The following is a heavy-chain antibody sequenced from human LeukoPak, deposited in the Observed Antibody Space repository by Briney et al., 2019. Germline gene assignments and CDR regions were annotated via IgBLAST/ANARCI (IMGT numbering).Heavy chain of an antibody. J-gene: IGHJ5*02. D-gene: IGHD3-3*01. CDR2: INPNRGGP. CDR3: ARVGDFWSGYHPQDWFDP. V-gene: IGHV1-2*02. CDR1: GYTFTGYY. Sequence: ASVKVSCKASGYTFTGYYMHWVRQAPGQGLEWMGWINPNRGGPNYAQKFPRRVTMTRDTSISTAYMELGRLRSDDTAVYYCARVGDFWSGYHPQDWFDPWGQGTLVTVSS.